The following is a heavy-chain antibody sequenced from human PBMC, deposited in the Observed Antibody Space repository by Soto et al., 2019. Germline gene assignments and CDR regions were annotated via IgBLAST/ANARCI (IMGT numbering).Heavy chain of an antibody. CDR2: INAGNGNT. Sequence: QVQLVQSGAEEKKPGASVKVSCKASGYTFTGYAVHWVRQAPGQRLEWMGWINAGNGNTKYSQKFQGGVTITRDTSASTAYMELSSLRSEDTAVYYCARAVAVPADFDYWGQGTLVTVSS. V-gene: IGHV1-3*05. CDR3: ARAVAVPADFDY. J-gene: IGHJ4*02. D-gene: IGHD6-19*01. CDR1: GYTFTGYA.